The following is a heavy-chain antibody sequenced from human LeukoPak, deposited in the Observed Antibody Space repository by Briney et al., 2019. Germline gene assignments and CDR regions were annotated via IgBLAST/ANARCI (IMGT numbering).Heavy chain of an antibody. CDR1: GGTFSSYT. D-gene: IGHD6-6*01. V-gene: IGHV1-69*02. J-gene: IGHJ4*02. Sequence: GASVKVSCKASGGTFSSYTIGWVRQAPGQGLEWMGRIIPILGIANYAQKFQGRVTITADKSTSTAYMELSSLRSEDTAVYYCARGGEQLVLGLWGQGTLVTVSS. CDR2: IIPILGIA. CDR3: ARGGEQLVLGL.